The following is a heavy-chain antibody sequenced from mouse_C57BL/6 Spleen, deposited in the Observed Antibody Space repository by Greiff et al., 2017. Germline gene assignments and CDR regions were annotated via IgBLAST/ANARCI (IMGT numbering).Heavy chain of an antibody. CDR1: GYAFSSYW. CDR3: ARWGYYSNYEGAMDY. D-gene: IGHD2-5*01. V-gene: IGHV1-80*01. CDR2: IYPGDGDT. J-gene: IGHJ4*01. Sequence: VQLQQSGAELVKPGASVKISCKASGYAFSSYWMNWVKQRPGKGLEWIGQIYPGDGDTNYNGQFKGKATLTADKSSSTDYMQLSSLTSEDSAVYFCARWGYYSNYEGAMDYWGQGTSVTVSS.